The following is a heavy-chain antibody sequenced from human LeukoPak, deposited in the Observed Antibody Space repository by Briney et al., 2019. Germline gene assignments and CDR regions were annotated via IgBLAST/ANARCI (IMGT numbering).Heavy chain of an antibody. D-gene: IGHD4-11*01. CDR3: ARASYSSYVNYYYMDV. CDR2: INPNSGGT. Sequence: ASVKVSCRASGYTFTGYYMHWVRQAPGQGLEWMGWINPNSGGTNYAQKFQGRVTMTRDTSISTAYMELSGLRSDDTAVYYCARASYSSYVNYYYMDVWGKGTTVTVSS. J-gene: IGHJ6*03. V-gene: IGHV1-2*02. CDR1: GYTFTGYY.